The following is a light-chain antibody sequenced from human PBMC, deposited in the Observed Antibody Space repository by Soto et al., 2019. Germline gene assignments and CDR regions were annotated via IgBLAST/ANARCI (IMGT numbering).Light chain of an antibody. Sequence: ALTQPPSVSGSPGQSVTISCTGTSSDVGYYNRVSWYQQPPGTAPKLLIYEVSNRPSGVPDRFSGSKSGNTASLTISGLQAEDEADYYCSLYTSSTFYVFGTGTKVTVL. CDR1: SSDVGYYNR. CDR3: SLYTSSTFYV. CDR2: EVS. V-gene: IGLV2-18*01. J-gene: IGLJ1*01.